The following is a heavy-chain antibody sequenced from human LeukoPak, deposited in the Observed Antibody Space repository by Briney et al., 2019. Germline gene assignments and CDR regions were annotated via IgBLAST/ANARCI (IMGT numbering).Heavy chain of an antibody. CDR1: GGSISNYY. CDR3: ARLTGYSSESWFDP. V-gene: IGHV4-59*12. D-gene: IGHD3-9*01. CDR2: IYYSGIT. Sequence: SETLSLTGTVSGGSISNYYWNWIRQPPGNGLEWIGSIYYSGITYYNPSLKSRVTISVDTSKNQFSLNLTSVTAADTAVYYCARLTGYSSESWFDPWGQGTLVTVSS. J-gene: IGHJ5*02.